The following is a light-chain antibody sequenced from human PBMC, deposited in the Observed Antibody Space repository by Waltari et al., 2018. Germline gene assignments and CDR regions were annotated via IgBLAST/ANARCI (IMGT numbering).Light chain of an antibody. J-gene: IGKJ4*01. CDR1: QNFHSF. CDR3: QQRHAWPIT. V-gene: IGKV3-11*01. CDR2: AAS. Sequence: EIVLTQSPGSLSLSPGESVTLSCRASQNFHSFLAWFQQKPGQAPRLLIFAASTRATGVPPRFSGSGSGTDFTLTISSLAPEDFATYYCQQRHAWPITFGGGTKLEIK.